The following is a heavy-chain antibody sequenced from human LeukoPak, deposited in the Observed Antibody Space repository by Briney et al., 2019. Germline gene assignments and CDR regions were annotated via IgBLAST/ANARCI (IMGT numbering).Heavy chain of an antibody. Sequence: ADTVSLICAVCGGFFSGYYGRWLRQPRGKGREGIGELNHSGSPIHHPYLKRRVPISVDPSKHQFSLNLSFVTDAKTSVYYCARKGWLLFYGRDNWFDPWGQGTLVTVSS. CDR3: ARKGWLLFYGRDNWFDP. V-gene: IGHV4-34*01. J-gene: IGHJ5*02. CDR2: LNHSGSP. CDR1: GGFFSGYY. D-gene: IGHD3-3*01.